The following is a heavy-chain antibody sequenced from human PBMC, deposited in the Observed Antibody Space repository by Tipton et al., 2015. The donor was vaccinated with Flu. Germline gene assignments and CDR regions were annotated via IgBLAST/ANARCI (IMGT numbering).Heavy chain of an antibody. CDR2: INPNSGGT. V-gene: IGHV1-2*04. CDR3: ARSIVVVPAARTYEYYGRDV. Sequence: QLVQSGAEVKKPGASVKVSCKASGYTFTGYYMHWVRQAPGQGLEWMGWINPNSGGTNYAQKFQGWVTMTRDTSISTAYMELSRLRSDDTAVYYCARSIVVVPAARTYEYYGRDVWGQGTMVTVSS. D-gene: IGHD2-2*01. CDR1: GYTFTGYY. J-gene: IGHJ6*01.